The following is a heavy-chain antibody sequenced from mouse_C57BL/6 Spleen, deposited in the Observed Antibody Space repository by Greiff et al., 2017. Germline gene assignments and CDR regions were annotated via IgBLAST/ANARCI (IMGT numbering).Heavy chain of an antibody. V-gene: IGHV14-2*01. CDR1: GFNIKDYY. Sequence: VQLQQSGAELVKPGASVKLSCTASGFNIKDYYMHWVKQRTEQGLEWIGRIDPEDGETKYAPKFQGKATLTADTSSNTAYLQLSSLTSEDTAVYYGARRRGYDYDLDYWGQGTTLTVSS. CDR2: IDPEDGET. CDR3: ARRRGYDYDLDY. J-gene: IGHJ2*01. D-gene: IGHD2-4*01.